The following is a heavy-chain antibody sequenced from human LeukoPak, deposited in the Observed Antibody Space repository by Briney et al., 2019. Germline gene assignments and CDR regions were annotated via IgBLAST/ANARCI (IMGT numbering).Heavy chain of an antibody. V-gene: IGHV4-34*01. CDR3: ARCPHHYDYVWGSYRPRTASHFDY. Sequence: PAETLSLTCAVYGGSFSGCYWSWIRQPPGKGREWIGEINHSGSTNYNPFCKGRVTISVDTSKNQFSLKLSSVTAPDTAVYYCARCPHHYDYVWGSYRPRTASHFDYSGQATLVTVSS. CDR2: INHSGST. CDR1: GGSFSGCY. D-gene: IGHD3-16*02. J-gene: IGHJ4*02.